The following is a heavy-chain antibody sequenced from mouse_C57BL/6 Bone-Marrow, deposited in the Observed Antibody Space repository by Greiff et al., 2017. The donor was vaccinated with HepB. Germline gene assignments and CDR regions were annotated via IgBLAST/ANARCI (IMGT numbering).Heavy chain of an antibody. CDR3: TSHDGYLGDY. Sequence: EVHLVESGGGLVQPGGSMKLSCAASGFTFSDAWMDWVRQSPEKGLEWVAEIRNKANNHATYYAESVKGRFTISRDDSKSSVYLQMNSLRAEDTGIYYCTSHDGYLGDYWGQGTTLTVSS. V-gene: IGHV6-6*01. J-gene: IGHJ2*01. CDR2: IRNKANNHAT. D-gene: IGHD2-3*01. CDR1: GFTFSDAW.